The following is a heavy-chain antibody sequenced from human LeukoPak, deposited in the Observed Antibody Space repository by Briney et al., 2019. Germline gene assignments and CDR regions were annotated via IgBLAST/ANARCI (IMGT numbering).Heavy chain of an antibody. CDR3: ARGGGWNLYYYYGMDV. Sequence: ASVKVSCKASGYTFTGYYMHWVRQAPGQGLEWMGWIDPNSGGTNYAQKFQGRVTMTRDTSISTAYMELSRLRSDDTAVYYCARGGGWNLYYYYGMDVWGQGTTVTVSS. J-gene: IGHJ6*02. CDR1: GYTFTGYY. D-gene: IGHD1-1*01. CDR2: IDPNSGGT. V-gene: IGHV1-2*02.